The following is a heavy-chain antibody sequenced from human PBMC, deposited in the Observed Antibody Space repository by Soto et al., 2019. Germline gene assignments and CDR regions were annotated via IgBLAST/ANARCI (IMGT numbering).Heavy chain of an antibody. J-gene: IGHJ4*02. V-gene: IGHV4-59*01. Sequence: SDPLSLTCTVSGDSIRSYYWILIRPPPGRGLEWTGYIYYSGYTSYNPSLKSRVTISVDTSKNQFSLKLNSVTAADTAVYYCARCFSGNYPSRPEEQYYFDSWGQATLVNVSA. CDR1: GDSIRSYY. CDR3: ARCFSGNYPSRPEEQYYFDS. D-gene: IGHD1-26*01. CDR2: IYYSGYT.